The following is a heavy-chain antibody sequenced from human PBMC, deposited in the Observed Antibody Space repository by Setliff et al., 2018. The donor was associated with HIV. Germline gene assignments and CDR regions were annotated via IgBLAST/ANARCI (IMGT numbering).Heavy chain of an antibody. V-gene: IGHV1-3*01. CDR1: GYILTNYA. CDR3: AREEMSMWLPEYFFDF. D-gene: IGHD5-12*01. J-gene: IGHJ4*02. Sequence: ASVKVSCQASGYILTNYAIHWVRQAPGQRLEWMGGFNAGNLNTKYSQKFQGRVTFTGDTSASTAYMELSSLRSEDTAVYYCAREEMSMWLPEYFFDFWGQGTLVTVSS. CDR2: FNAGNLNT.